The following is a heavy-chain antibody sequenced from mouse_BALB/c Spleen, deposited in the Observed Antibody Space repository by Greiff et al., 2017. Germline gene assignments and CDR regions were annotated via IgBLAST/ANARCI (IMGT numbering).Heavy chain of an antibody. J-gene: IGHJ2*01. CDR3: ARHRGYYGY. D-gene: IGHD2-3*01. CDR1: GFTFSSYA. Sequence: DVHLVESGGGLVKPGGSLKLSCAASGFTFSSYAMSWVRQTPEKRLEWVATISSGGSYTYYPDSVKGRFTISRDNAKNTLYLQMSSLRSEDTAMYYCARHRGYYGYWGQGTTLTVSS. CDR2: ISSGGSYT. V-gene: IGHV5-9-3*01.